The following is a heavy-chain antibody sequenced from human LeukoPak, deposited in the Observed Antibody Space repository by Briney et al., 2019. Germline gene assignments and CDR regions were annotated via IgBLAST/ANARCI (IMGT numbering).Heavy chain of an antibody. V-gene: IGHV1-8*03. CDR1: GYSFTTYH. CDR3: ARAYYYGSGNYYFFDY. Sequence: ASVKVSFKASGYSFTTYHINWVRQASAQGLEWIGYMNPNSGDTGYAQKFQGRVTITRNPSTRTDYMEVSSLKSEDPAVYYCARAYYYGSGNYYFFDYWGQGTLVTVSS. D-gene: IGHD3-10*01. J-gene: IGHJ4*02. CDR2: MNPNSGDT.